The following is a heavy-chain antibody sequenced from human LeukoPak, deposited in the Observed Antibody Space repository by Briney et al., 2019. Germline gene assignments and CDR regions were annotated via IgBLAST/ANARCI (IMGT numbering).Heavy chain of an antibody. D-gene: IGHD3-22*01. CDR1: GYTFTNYY. CDR2: INPSGGST. J-gene: IGHJ4*02. CDR3: ARDPAYSSDTSGFDY. Sequence: ASVKVSCKAPGYTFTNYYMQWVRQAPGQGLEWMGLINPSGGSTSYAQTFQGRITMTWDTSTSTVYMELSSLRSEDTAVYYCARDPAYSSDTSGFDYWGQGTLVTVSS. V-gene: IGHV1-46*01.